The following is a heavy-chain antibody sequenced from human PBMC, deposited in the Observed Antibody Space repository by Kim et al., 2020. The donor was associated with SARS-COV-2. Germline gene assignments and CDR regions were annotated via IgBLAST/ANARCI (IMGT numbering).Heavy chain of an antibody. V-gene: IGHV4-34*01. Sequence: NPSLKRRVTISVDTSENQFSLRLSSVTAADTAVYYCARSLPRRYFDWLLTWGQGTLVTVSS. J-gene: IGHJ5*02. CDR3: ARSLPRRYFDWLLT. D-gene: IGHD3-9*01.